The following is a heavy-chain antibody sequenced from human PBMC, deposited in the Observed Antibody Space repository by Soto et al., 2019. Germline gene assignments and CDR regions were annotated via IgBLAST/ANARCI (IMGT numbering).Heavy chain of an antibody. J-gene: IGHJ3*02. CDR1: GISLSTSGVG. CDR3: ARGLATLPVFAFDI. D-gene: IGHD1-1*01. V-gene: IGHV2-5*01. CDR2: VYWNDGK. Sequence: QITLKGSGPTLVKPTQTLTLTCTLSGISLSTSGVGLGWIRQTPGKALEWLALVYWNDGKHYSPSLKSRLTITKDTSKNQAILTMTNMDPVDTATYYCARGLATLPVFAFDIWGQGTVVTVSS.